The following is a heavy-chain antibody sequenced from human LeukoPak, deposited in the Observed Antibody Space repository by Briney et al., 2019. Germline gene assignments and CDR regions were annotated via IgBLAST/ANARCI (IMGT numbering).Heavy chain of an antibody. CDR1: GSTFSSYS. CDR2: ISSSSSTI. D-gene: IGHD5-12*01. J-gene: IGHJ4*02. V-gene: IGHV3-48*01. CDR3: ARADIVATGGCFDY. Sequence: GGSLTLSCVASGSTFSSYSMNWVRQAPGKGLEWVSYISSSSSTIYYADSVKGRFTISRDNAKNSLYLQMNSLRAEDTAVYYCARADIVATGGCFDYWGQGTLVTVSS.